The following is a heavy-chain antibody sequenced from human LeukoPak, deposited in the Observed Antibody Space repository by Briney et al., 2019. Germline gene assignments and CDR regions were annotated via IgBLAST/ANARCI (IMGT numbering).Heavy chain of an antibody. CDR3: AKDPSPAGGFL. CDR1: GFTFSNYA. J-gene: IGHJ4*02. D-gene: IGHD3-16*01. V-gene: IGHV3-23*01. CDR2: ISGSGGST. Sequence: AGGSLRLSCAASGFTFSNYAMSWVRQAPGKGLEWVSAISGSGGSTYYADSVKGRFTISRDNSKNTLYLQMNSLRAEDTAVYYCAKDPSPAGGFLWGQGTLVTVSS.